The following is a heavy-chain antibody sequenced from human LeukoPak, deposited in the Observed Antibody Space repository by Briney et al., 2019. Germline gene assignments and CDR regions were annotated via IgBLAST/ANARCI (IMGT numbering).Heavy chain of an antibody. CDR3: ARAGSSGYYGY. J-gene: IGHJ4*02. CDR2: INSDGSST. V-gene: IGHV3-74*01. CDR1: GFTFSSYW. Sequence: GGSLRLSCAASGFTFSSYWMHWVRQAPGKGLVWVSRINSDGSSTSYADSVKGRFTISRDNAKNTLYLQMNSLRAEDTAVYYCARAGSSGYYGYWGQGTLVTVSS. D-gene: IGHD3-22*01.